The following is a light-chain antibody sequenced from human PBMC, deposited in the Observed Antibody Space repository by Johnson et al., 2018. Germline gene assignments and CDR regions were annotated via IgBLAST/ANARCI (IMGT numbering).Light chain of an antibody. CDR1: SSNIGNNY. CDR2: ENN. V-gene: IGLV1-51*02. CDR3: GTWDSSLIAGNV. J-gene: IGLJ1*01. Sequence: QSVLTQPPSVSAAPGQKVTISFSGSSSNIGNNYVSWYQQLPGTAPKLLIYENNKRPSGIPDRFSGSKSGTSATLGITGLQTGDESDYYYGTWDSSLIAGNVFGTGTKVTVL.